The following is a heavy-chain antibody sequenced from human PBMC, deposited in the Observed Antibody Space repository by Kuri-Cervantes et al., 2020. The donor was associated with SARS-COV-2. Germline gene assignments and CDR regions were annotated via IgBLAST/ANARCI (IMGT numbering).Heavy chain of an antibody. J-gene: IGHJ3*02. CDR1: GFTFNNYG. CDR3: AGSGDTDCSSTSCYRSDYARVAFDI. CDR2: INWNGGST. Sequence: GGSLRFSCGASGFTFNNYGFSWVRQAPGKGLEWVSGINWNGGSTGYADPVKGRFTISRDNAKNSLFLQMNGLRAEDTALYYCAGSGDTDCSSTSCYRSDYARVAFDIWGQGTMVTVSS. D-gene: IGHD2-2*01. V-gene: IGHV3-20*04.